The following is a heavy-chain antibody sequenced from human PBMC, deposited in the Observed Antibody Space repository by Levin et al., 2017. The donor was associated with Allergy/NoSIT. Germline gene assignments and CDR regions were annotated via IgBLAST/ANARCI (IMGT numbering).Heavy chain of an antibody. Sequence: GESLKISCKASGYTFTGYYMHWVRQAPGQGLEWMGWVNPNSGGTNYAQKFQGRVTMTRDTSISTAYMELSRLRSDDTAVYYCARVQQWLDPHHFDYWGQGTLVTVSS. CDR2: VNPNSGGT. CDR3: ARVQQWLDPHHFDY. CDR1: GYTFTGYY. J-gene: IGHJ4*02. V-gene: IGHV1-2*02. D-gene: IGHD6-19*01.